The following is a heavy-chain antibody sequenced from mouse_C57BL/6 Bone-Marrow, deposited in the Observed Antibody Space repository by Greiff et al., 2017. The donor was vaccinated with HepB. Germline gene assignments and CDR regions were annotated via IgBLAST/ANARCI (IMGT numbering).Heavy chain of an antibody. V-gene: IGHV1-82*01. J-gene: IGHJ4*01. D-gene: IGHD1-1*01. CDR3: ARGLYYGSSLCAMDY. CDR1: GYAFSSSW. Sequence: VQLQQSGPELVKPGASVKISCKASGYAFSSSWMNWVKQRPGKGLEWIGRIYPGDGDTNYNGKFKGKATLTADKSSSTAYMQLSSLTSEDSAVYFCARGLYYGSSLCAMDYWGQGTSVTVSS. CDR2: IYPGDGDT.